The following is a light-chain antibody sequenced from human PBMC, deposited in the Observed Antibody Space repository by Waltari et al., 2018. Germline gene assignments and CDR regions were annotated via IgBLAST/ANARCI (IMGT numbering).Light chain of an antibody. CDR3: SSHTSSSTRV. CDR2: EVS. V-gene: IGLV2-14*01. J-gene: IGLJ3*02. CDR1: SSDVGGYNY. Sequence: QSALTQPASVSGSPGQSITISCTGTSSDVGGYNYVSWYQQHPGKAPKLMIYEVSNRPSGVSDRFPGSKSGNTASLTISGLQAEDEADYYCSSHTSSSTRVFGGGTKLTVL.